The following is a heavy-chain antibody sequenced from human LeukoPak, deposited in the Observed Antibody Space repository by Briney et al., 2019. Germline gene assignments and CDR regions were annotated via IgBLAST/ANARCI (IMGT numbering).Heavy chain of an antibody. CDR3: ARDNFGHTYGYALDY. CDR2: IKQDGSEK. V-gene: IGHV3-7*01. Sequence: VGSLRLSCAAAGFAFRGYWMTWVRQAPGKGLEWVANIKQDGSEKYYVDSVKGRFTLSRDNTKNSLYLQMNSLRPEDTAVYYCARDNFGHTYGYALDYWGQGTLVTVSS. D-gene: IGHD5-18*01. CDR1: GFAFRGYW. J-gene: IGHJ4*02.